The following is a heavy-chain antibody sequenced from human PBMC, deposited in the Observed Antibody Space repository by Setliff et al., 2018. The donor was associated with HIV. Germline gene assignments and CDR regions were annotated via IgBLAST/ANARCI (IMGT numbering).Heavy chain of an antibody. Sequence: HGESLKISCQASGHSFTNYWIGWVRQMPGKGLEWIGVIYPGDFVTRYGPSFQGQVFISADRSITTAYLQWDSLKASDTAMYYCTRRRRAPGIEDLEAYWGQGTLVTVSS. D-gene: IGHD1-26*01. CDR1: GHSFTNYW. CDR3: TRRRRAPGIEDLEAY. V-gene: IGHV5-51*01. J-gene: IGHJ4*02. CDR2: IYPGDFVT.